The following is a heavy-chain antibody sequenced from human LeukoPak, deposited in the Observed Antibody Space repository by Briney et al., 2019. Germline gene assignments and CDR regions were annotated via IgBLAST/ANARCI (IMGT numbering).Heavy chain of an antibody. Sequence: HWASVKVSCKASGYTFTSYYMHWVRQAPGQGLEWMGIINPSGGSTSYAQKFQGRVTMTRDTSISTAYMELSRLRSDDTAVYYCARAPTVTTWPFDYWGQGTLVTVSS. V-gene: IGHV1-46*01. J-gene: IGHJ4*02. CDR1: GYTFTSYY. D-gene: IGHD4-17*01. CDR2: INPSGGST. CDR3: ARAPTVTTWPFDY.